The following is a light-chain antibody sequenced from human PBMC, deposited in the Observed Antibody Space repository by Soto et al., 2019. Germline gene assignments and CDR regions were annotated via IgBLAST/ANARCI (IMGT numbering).Light chain of an antibody. Sequence: EIVLTQSPGTLSVSPGERATLSCRASQSVSSSNFAWYQQKPGQAPRLLIYGASGRATGTPDRFSGSGSGTDFTLTISRLEPEDFAVYYCQQYGTSPPITFGQGTRLETK. V-gene: IGKV3-20*01. CDR1: QSVSSSN. CDR3: QQYGTSPPIT. J-gene: IGKJ5*01. CDR2: GAS.